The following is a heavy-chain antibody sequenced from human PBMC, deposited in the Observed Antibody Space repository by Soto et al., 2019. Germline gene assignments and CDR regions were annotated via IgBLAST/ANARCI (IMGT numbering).Heavy chain of an antibody. D-gene: IGHD4-17*01. CDR3: LKDLWDYGDYVNLPYYFDY. V-gene: IGHV4-39*03. CDR1: GGSISSSSYY. CDR2: IYYSGST. Sequence: KASETLTLTCTVSGGSISSSSYYWGWIRQPPGKGLEWIGSIYYSGSTYYNPSLKSRVAISVDTSKSQFSLKLSSVTAADTAVYYCLKDLWDYGDYVNLPYYFDYWGQGTLVTVSS. J-gene: IGHJ4*02.